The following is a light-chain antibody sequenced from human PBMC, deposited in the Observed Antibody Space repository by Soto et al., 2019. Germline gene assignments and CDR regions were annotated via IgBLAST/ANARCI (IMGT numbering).Light chain of an antibody. CDR1: QSITNW. V-gene: IGKV1-5*03. J-gene: IGKJ2*01. CDR2: KAS. CDR3: QQYSIYWNT. Sequence: DIQMTQSPSTLSASVGDRVTITCRASQSITNWLAWYQQKPGKAPKLLIYKASSLQSGVPSRFSGSGSGTEFTLTISSLQPDDFATYYCQQYSIYWNTFGQGTKVDIK.